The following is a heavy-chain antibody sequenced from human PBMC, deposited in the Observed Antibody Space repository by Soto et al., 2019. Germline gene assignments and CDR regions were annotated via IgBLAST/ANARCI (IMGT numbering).Heavy chain of an antibody. V-gene: IGHV4-59*01. D-gene: IGHD2-21*02. J-gene: IGHJ4*02. CDR3: ARDGAAMTALDFDY. Sequence: PSETLSLTCTVSGDSITSGSYWGWIRQPPGMGLQWIGYIYHTGSAVYNPSLESRVTLSVDTSKNQFSLKLTSVTAADTAVYYCARDGAAMTALDFDYWGQGTLVTVSS. CDR2: IYHTGSA. CDR1: GDSITSGSY.